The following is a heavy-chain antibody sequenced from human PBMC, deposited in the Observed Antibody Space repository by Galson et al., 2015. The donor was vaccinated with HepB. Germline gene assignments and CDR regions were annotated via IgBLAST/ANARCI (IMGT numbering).Heavy chain of an antibody. Sequence: QSGAEVKRSGESLKISCKDSGDRFTTYWIAWVRQMPGKGLEWMGIIYPGDSDTRYSPSFQGQVTMSADKSMSTAYLQWSSLKASDTAMYYCARQGSGSYLDSWGQGTLVTVSS. CDR1: GDRFTTYW. D-gene: IGHD1-26*01. V-gene: IGHV5-51*01. CDR2: IYPGDSDT. CDR3: ARQGSGSYLDS. J-gene: IGHJ4*02.